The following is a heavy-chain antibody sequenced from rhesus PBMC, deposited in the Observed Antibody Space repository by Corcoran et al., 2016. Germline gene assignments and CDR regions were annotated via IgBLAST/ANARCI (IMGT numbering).Heavy chain of an antibody. V-gene: IGHV4-165*01. CDR3: ARLLGGY. Sequence: QVQLQESGPELVKPSETLSLTCAVSGGSISSNYWSWIRQPPGKGLEWIGYIGGRSVSTNSNPSLKSRVTISTDPSKNQCSLKLSSVTASDTAVYYCARLLGGYWGQGVLVTVSS. CDR2: IGGRSVST. J-gene: IGHJ4*01. CDR1: GGSISSNY. D-gene: IGHD2-15*01.